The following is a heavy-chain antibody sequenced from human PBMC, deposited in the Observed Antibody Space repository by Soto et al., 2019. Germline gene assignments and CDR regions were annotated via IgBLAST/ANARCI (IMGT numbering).Heavy chain of an antibody. CDR3: AYCGGDCYPDDAFDI. J-gene: IGHJ3*02. D-gene: IGHD2-21*02. CDR2: IIPIFGTA. CDR1: GGTFSSYA. V-gene: IGHV1-69*06. Sequence: SVKVSCKASGGTFSSYAISWVRQAPGQGLEWMGGIIPIFGTANYAQKFQGRATITADKSTSTAYMELSSLRSEDTAVYYCAYCGGDCYPDDAFDIWGQGTMVTVSS.